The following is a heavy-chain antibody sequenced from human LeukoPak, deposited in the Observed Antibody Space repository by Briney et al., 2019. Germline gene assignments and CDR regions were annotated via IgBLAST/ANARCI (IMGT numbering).Heavy chain of an antibody. J-gene: IGHJ4*02. V-gene: IGHV4-39*01. CDR3: TRHTYYYGSGGVDY. Sequence: PSETLSLTCTVSGGSISNNNYYWGWIRQPPGKGLEWIGGIYYSGSTYYNPSLKSRVTISVDTSKNQFSLKLSSVTAADTAVYYCTRHTYYYGSGGVDYWGQGTLVTVSS. CDR2: IYYSGST. D-gene: IGHD3-10*01. CDR1: GGSISNNNYY.